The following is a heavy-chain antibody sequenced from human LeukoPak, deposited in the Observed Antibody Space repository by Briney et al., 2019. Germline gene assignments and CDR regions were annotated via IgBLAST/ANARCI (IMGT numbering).Heavy chain of an antibody. Sequence: SQTLSLTCAISGDSVSGNIATWNWIRQSPSRGLEWLGRTYYRSRWHNVYAESVKSRITINPDTSKNQFSLLLNSVTPEDTAVYYCAKSGSYLEYLQHWGQGTPDTVSS. CDR1: GDSVSGNIAT. CDR3: AKSGSYLEYLQH. CDR2: TYYRSRWHN. J-gene: IGHJ1*01. D-gene: IGHD1-26*01. V-gene: IGHV6-1*01.